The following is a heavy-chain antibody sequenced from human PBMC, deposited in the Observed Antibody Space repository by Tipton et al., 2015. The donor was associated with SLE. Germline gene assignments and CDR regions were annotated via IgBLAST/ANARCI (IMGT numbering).Heavy chain of an antibody. Sequence: QLVQSGAEVKKPGASVKVSCKASGYTFTSYGISWVRQAPGQGLEWMGWISAYNGNTNYAQKLQGRVTMTTDTSTSTAYMELRSLRSDDTAVYYCARAPVGYSSDWYTWGNYYCYYGMEVWSRGTTVTVSS. V-gene: IGHV1-18*01. CDR3: ARAPVGYSSDWYTWGNYYCYYGMEV. D-gene: IGHD6-19*01. J-gene: IGHJ6*02. CDR2: ISAYNGNT. CDR1: GYTFTSYG.